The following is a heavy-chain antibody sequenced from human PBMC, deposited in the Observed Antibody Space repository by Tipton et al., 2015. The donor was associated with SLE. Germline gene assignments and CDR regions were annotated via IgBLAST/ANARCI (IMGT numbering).Heavy chain of an antibody. CDR2: TCYRSKWYN. D-gene: IGHD6-19*01. J-gene: IGHJ4*02. CDR3: ARGALRYLAVAYFDY. Sequence: GLVKPSQTLALTCAISGDSDSSNSAAWNWIGQYPSRGLEWLGRTCYRSKWYNDYALSVKSRITINPDTSKNQFSLQLNSVTPEDTAVYYCARGALRYLAVAYFDYWGQGTLVTVSS. CDR1: GDSDSSNSAA. V-gene: IGHV6-1*01.